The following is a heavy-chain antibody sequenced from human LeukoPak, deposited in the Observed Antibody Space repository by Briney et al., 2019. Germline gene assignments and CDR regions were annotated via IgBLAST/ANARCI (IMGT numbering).Heavy chain of an antibody. D-gene: IGHD3-22*01. Sequence: GGSLRLSCAASGFTFSSYSMNWVRQAPGKGLEWVSSISSSSSYIYYADSVKGRFTISRDNSKNTLYLQMNSLRAEDTAVYYCARDFSPFYYDSSGYYNYWGQGTLVTVSS. CDR3: ARDFSPFYYDSSGYYNY. CDR2: ISSSSSYI. J-gene: IGHJ4*02. CDR1: GFTFSSYS. V-gene: IGHV3-21*01.